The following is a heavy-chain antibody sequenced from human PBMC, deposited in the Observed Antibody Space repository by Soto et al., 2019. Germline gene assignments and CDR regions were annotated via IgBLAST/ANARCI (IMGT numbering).Heavy chain of an antibody. CDR3: ARLPPLSYGYPHYFDY. D-gene: IGHD5-18*01. Sequence: PSETLSLTCTVSGGSISSGGYYWSWIRQHPGKGLEWIGYIYYSGSTYYNPSLKSRVTISVDTSKNQFSLKLSSVTAADTAVYYCARLPPLSYGYPHYFDYWGQGTLVTVSS. J-gene: IGHJ4*02. CDR1: GGSISSGGYY. CDR2: IYYSGST. V-gene: IGHV4-31*03.